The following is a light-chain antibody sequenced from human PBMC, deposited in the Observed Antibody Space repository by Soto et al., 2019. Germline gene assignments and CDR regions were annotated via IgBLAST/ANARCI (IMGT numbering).Light chain of an antibody. Sequence: DIQLTQSPSFLSASVGDRVTITCRASQGIRNSLAWYQQKPGKAPKLLIYATSTLQRGVPSRFSGSGSGPEFTLTISCLQPEDFATYYCQQVNDYPLTFGGGTKVEIK. CDR2: ATS. V-gene: IGKV1-9*01. J-gene: IGKJ4*01. CDR1: QGIRNS. CDR3: QQVNDYPLT.